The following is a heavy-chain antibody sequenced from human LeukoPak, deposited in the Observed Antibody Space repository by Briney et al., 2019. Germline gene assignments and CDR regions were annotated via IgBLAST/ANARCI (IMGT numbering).Heavy chain of an antibody. Sequence: NPGGSLRLSCAASGFTFSNAWMSWVRQAPGKGLEWVGRIKSKTDGGTTDYAAPVKGRFTISRDDSKNTLYLQMSSLKTEDTAVYYCTTDGYATLSSDAFDIWGQGTMVTVSS. V-gene: IGHV3-15*01. CDR1: GFTFSNAW. D-gene: IGHD3-10*02. CDR3: TTDGYATLSSDAFDI. J-gene: IGHJ3*02. CDR2: IKSKTDGGTT.